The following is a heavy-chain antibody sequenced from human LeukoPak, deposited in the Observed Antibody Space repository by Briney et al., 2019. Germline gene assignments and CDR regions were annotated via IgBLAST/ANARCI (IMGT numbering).Heavy chain of an antibody. Sequence: GGSLRLSCAASGFTFSSYSMNWVRQAPGKGLEWVSSISSSSSYIYYADSVKGRFTISRDNAKNSLYLQMNSLRAEDTAVYYWAGDAVGYYGSGSYPNWFDPWGQGTLVTVSS. CDR3: AGDAVGYYGSGSYPNWFDP. CDR1: GFTFSSYS. D-gene: IGHD3-10*01. J-gene: IGHJ5*02. V-gene: IGHV3-21*01. CDR2: ISSSSSYI.